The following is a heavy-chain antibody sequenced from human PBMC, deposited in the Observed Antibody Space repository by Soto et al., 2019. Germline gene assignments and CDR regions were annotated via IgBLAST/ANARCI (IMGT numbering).Heavy chain of an antibody. CDR2: INPKSGGT. J-gene: IGHJ6*02. Sequence: ASVKVSCKASGYSFTDYHIHWVRQAPGQGLEWLGRINPKSGGTSTAQKFQGWVTMTRDRSISTVYMELTRLRSDDTAVYFCARGHSTDCSNGVCSFFYNHEMDVWG. V-gene: IGHV1-2*04. D-gene: IGHD2-8*01. CDR1: GYSFTDYH. CDR3: ARGHSTDCSNGVCSFFYNHEMDV.